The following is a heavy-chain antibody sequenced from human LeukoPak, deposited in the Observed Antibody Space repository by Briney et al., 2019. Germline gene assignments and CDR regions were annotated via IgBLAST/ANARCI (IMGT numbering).Heavy chain of an antibody. CDR1: GHTFSGNY. CDR3: AGGSGDYSPDY. D-gene: IGHD3-22*01. V-gene: IGHV1-2*02. CDR2: TSPNSGDT. J-gene: IGHJ4*02. Sequence: ASVKVSCKASGHTFSGNYMHWVRQAPGQGLEWMGWTSPNSGDTNYAQKFQGRVTLTRDTSISTAYMELSRLRSDDTAVYYCAGGSGDYSPDYWGQGTLVTASS.